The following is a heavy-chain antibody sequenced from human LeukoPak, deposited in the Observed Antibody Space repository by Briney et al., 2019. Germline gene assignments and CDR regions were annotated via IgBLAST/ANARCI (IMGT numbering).Heavy chain of an antibody. CDR3: ARNSGAPDD. J-gene: IGHJ4*01. Sequence: GGSLRLSYAASEFSVGLNYMPWVRQAPGRGLEGVSLIYSGGSTCYADSVKGRFTISRDNSKNTLYLQMNSLRAEDTAVYYCARNSGAPDDWGQGTLVTVSS. V-gene: IGHV3-66*01. D-gene: IGHD7-27*01. CDR2: IYSGGST. CDR1: EFSVGLNY.